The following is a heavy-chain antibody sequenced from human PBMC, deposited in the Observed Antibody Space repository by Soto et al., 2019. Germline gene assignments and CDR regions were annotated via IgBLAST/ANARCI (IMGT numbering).Heavy chain of an antibody. Sequence: SVKVSCKPSGGTFSSYASSWVRQAPGQGLEWVGGIIHTFGTENYAQKFRGRVTITPDESTSKSYMELSILRPEDMAVYYCARYSVNGRNYVSIYYGMDVWGQGTTVTVSS. CDR2: IIHTFGTE. V-gene: IGHV1-69*13. CDR3: ARYSVNGRNYVSIYYGMDV. CDR1: GGTFSSYA. J-gene: IGHJ6*02. D-gene: IGHD1-7*01.